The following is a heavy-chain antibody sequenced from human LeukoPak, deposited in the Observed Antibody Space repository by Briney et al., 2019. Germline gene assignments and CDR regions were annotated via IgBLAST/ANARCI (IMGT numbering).Heavy chain of an antibody. V-gene: IGHV3-23*01. J-gene: IGHJ4*02. Sequence: GGSLRLSCAASGFTFSSYAMNWVRQAPGKGLEWVSGISGTYSTYYADSVKGRFTISRDNSKNTLYLQMNSLRAEDTAVYYCAKTTYYDFRSDYPEYYFDYWGQGTLVTVSS. CDR2: ISGTYST. CDR1: GFTFSSYA. D-gene: IGHD3-3*01. CDR3: AKTTYYDFRSDYPEYYFDY.